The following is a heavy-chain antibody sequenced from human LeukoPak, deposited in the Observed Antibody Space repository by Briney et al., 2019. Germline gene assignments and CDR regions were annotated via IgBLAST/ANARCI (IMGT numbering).Heavy chain of an antibody. Sequence: SETLSLTWAVYGGSFSGYYWSWIRQPPGKGLEWIGEMNHSGSTNYNPSLKSRVTMSVDTSKNQLSLKLSSVTAADTAVYYCARGIGYSSSWYNPLDIWGQGTMVTVSS. CDR1: GGSFSGYY. D-gene: IGHD6-13*01. J-gene: IGHJ3*02. CDR2: MNHSGST. CDR3: ARGIGYSSSWYNPLDI. V-gene: IGHV4-34*01.